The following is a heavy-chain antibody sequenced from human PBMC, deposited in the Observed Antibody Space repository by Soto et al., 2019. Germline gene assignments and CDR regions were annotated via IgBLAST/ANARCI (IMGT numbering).Heavy chain of an antibody. CDR3: AKGGYYSLFDI. V-gene: IGHV3-23*01. Sequence: GGSLRLSCVASGFPFSSYAMSWVRQTPGKGLEWVSGISGSGGRTYYADSVKGRFTISRDNSNNTLTLQMHILRVEDTAVYFCAKGGYYSLFDIWGQGTMVTVSS. J-gene: IGHJ3*02. D-gene: IGHD3-16*01. CDR2: ISGSGGRT. CDR1: GFPFSSYA.